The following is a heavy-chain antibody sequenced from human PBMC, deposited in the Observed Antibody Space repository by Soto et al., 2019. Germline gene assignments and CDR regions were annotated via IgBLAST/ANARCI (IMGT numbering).Heavy chain of an antibody. J-gene: IGHJ4*02. CDR1: GYTFTYYY. CDR2: FDPEDGET. Sequence: ASVKVSCKASGYTFTYYYIHWVRQAPGKGLEWMGGFDPEDGETIYAQKFQGRVTMTEDTSTDTAYMELSSLRSEDTAVYYCAQSYYDILTGATSFDYWGQGTLVTVSS. CDR3: AQSYYDILTGATSFDY. V-gene: IGHV1-24*01. D-gene: IGHD3-9*01.